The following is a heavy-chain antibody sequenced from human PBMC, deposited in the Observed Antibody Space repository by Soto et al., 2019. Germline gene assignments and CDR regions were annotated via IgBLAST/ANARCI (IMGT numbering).Heavy chain of an antibody. V-gene: IGHV4-34*01. D-gene: IGHD3-16*02. CDR3: ARKFGDYVWGSYRHQYYFDY. CDR1: GGSFSDYY. J-gene: IGHJ4*02. CDR2: INHSGST. Sequence: SETLSLTCAVYGGSFSDYYWSWIRQPPGKGLEWIGEINHSGSTNYNPSLKSRVTISVDTSKNQFSLKLSSVTAADTAVYYCARKFGDYVWGSYRHQYYFDYWGQGTLVTVSS.